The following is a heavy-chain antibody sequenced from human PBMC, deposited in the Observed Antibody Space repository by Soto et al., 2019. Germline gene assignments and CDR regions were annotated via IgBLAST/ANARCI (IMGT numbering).Heavy chain of an antibody. CDR3: ASSGGSSSHHYYGMDV. Sequence: GESLKISCKGSGYSFTSYWIGWVRQMPGKGLEWMGIIYPGDSDTRYSPSFQGQVTISADKSISTAYLQWSSLKASDTAMYYCASSGGSSSHHYYGMDVWGQGTTVTVSS. CDR2: IYPGDSDT. CDR1: GYSFTSYW. D-gene: IGHD6-6*01. J-gene: IGHJ6*02. V-gene: IGHV5-51*01.